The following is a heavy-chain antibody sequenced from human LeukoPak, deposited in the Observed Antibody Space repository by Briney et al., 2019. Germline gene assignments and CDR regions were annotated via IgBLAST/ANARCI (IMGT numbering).Heavy chain of an antibody. CDR2: IKQDRSEK. CDR1: GFMFSSYW. Sequence: GGSLRLSCAASGFMFSSYWMSWVRQAPGKGLEWVANIKQDRSEKYYVDSVKGRFTVSRDNARNSLYLQMNSLSPEDTAVYYCARVKQRLVRLLGRDTTYNYCYYMDVWGKGTTVTVSS. CDR3: ARVKQRLVRLLGRDTTYNYCYYMDV. V-gene: IGHV3-7*01. J-gene: IGHJ6*03. D-gene: IGHD6-13*01.